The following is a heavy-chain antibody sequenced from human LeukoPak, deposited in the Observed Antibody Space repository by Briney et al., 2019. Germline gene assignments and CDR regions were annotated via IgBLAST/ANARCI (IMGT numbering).Heavy chain of an antibody. CDR3: ARGKPTVTTMMGGRYFDY. CDR2: INHSGST. Sequence: PSETLSLTCAVYGGSFSGYYWSWIRQPPGKGLEWIGEINHSGSTNYNPSLKSRVTISVDTSKNQFSLKLSSVTAADTAVYYCARGKPTVTTMMGGRYFDYWGQGTLVTVSS. J-gene: IGHJ4*02. V-gene: IGHV4-34*01. D-gene: IGHD4-17*01. CDR1: GGSFSGYY.